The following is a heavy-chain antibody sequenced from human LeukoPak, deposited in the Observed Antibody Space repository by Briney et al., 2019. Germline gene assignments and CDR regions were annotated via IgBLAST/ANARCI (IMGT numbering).Heavy chain of an antibody. CDR3: ARDLRKSAAYYFDS. V-gene: IGHV3-30*04. CDR1: GFTFSNYA. D-gene: IGHD2-15*01. CDR2: ISSDGRDK. J-gene: IGHJ4*02. Sequence: GGSLRLSCAASGFTFSNYAIHWVRQAPGKGLEWVAVISSDGRDKHYADSVKGRFTISRDNSKNTLYLQMNSLRTEDTAIYYCARDLRKSAAYYFDSWGQGSLVTASS.